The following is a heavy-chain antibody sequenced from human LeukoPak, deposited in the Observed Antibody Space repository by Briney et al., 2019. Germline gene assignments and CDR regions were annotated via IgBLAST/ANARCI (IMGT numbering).Heavy chain of an antibody. CDR3: TRDRSALDT. V-gene: IGHV4-59*01. CDR2: ISNIGST. Sequence: SETLSLTCSVSGASISSYFWTWIRQSPGKGLEWIGYISNIGSTNYNPSLKSRVTISGDTSKNQFSLKLSSVTAADTAVYYCTRDRSALDTWGQGTMVTVSS. CDR1: GASISSYF. J-gene: IGHJ3*02.